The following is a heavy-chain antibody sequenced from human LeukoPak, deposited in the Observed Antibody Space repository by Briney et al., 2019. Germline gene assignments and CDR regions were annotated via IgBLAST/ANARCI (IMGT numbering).Heavy chain of an antibody. CDR3: TRHGYSGYDVDY. Sequence: GGSLKLSCAASGFTFSGSAMHWVRQASGKGLEWVGRIRSKANSYAIAYAASVKGRFTISRDDSKNTAYLQMNSLKTEDTAVYYCTRHGYSGYDVDYWGQGTLVTVSS. D-gene: IGHD5-12*01. CDR2: IRSKANSYAI. V-gene: IGHV3-73*01. J-gene: IGHJ4*02. CDR1: GFTFSGSA.